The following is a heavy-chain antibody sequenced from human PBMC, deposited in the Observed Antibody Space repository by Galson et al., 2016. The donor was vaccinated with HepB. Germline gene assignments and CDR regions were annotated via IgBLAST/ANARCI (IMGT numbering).Heavy chain of an antibody. CDR2: IDHRGTP. J-gene: IGHJ6*02. V-gene: IGHV4-34*01. Sequence: SETLSLTCDLYGGTFSGYSWGWIRQPPGKGLEWIGEIDHRGTPTYSPSLKSRATISMDASMSQFSLKVNSVTAADTAVYYCTREMTTTGVYLPSGPVSVWGQGTAVTVSS. CDR1: GGTFSGYS. D-gene: IGHD7-27*01. CDR3: TREMTTTGVYLPSGPVSV.